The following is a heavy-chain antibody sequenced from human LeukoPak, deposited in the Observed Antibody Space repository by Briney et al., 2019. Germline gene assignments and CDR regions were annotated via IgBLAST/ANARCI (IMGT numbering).Heavy chain of an antibody. CDR2: IYYSGST. D-gene: IGHD3-10*01. V-gene: IGHV4-39*07. CDR3: ARVPGSGSYYKPNYYYMDV. Sequence: PSETLSLTCTVSGGSISSSSYYWGWIRQPPGKGLEWIGSIYYSGSTYYNPSLKSRVTISVDTSKNQFSLKLSSVTAADTAVYYCARVPGSGSYYKPNYYYMDVWGKGTTVTISS. CDR1: GGSISSSSYY. J-gene: IGHJ6*03.